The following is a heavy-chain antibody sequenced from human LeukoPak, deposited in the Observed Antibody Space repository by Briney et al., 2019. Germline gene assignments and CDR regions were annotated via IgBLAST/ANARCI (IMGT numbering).Heavy chain of an antibody. D-gene: IGHD6-13*01. V-gene: IGHV1-2*04. Sequence: ASVKVSCKASGYTFTGYYMHWVRQAPGQGLEWMGWINPNSGGTNYAQKFQGWVTMTRDTSISTAYMELSRLRSDDTAVYYCARAGGGSSWYFDYWGQGTLVTVSS. CDR2: INPNSGGT. CDR3: ARAGGGSSWYFDY. J-gene: IGHJ4*02. CDR1: GYTFTGYY.